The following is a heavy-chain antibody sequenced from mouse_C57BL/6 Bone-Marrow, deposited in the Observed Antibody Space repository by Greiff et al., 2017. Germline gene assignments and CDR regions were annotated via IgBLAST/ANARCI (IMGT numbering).Heavy chain of an antibody. J-gene: IGHJ4*01. V-gene: IGHV1-26*01. CDR3: ALYGSSDYAMDY. CDR2: INPNNGGT. D-gene: IGHD1-1*01. Sequence: EVQLQQSGPELVKPGASVKISCKASGYTFTDYYMNWVKQSHGKSLEWIGDINPNNGGTSYNQKFKGKATLTVDKSSSTAYMELRSLTSEDSAVYYCALYGSSDYAMDYWGQGTSGTVSS. CDR1: GYTFTDYY.